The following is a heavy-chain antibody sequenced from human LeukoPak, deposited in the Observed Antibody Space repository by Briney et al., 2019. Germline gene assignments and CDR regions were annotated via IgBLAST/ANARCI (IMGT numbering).Heavy chain of an antibody. Sequence: ASVKVSCKASGYTFTSYYMHWVRQAPGQGLEWMGIINPSGGSTNYAQKFQGRVTMSRDTSTSTVYMELSSLRAEDTAVYYRARSSIVGAPLPFDMWGQGTMVTVSS. J-gene: IGHJ3*02. CDR1: GYTFTSYY. CDR2: INPSGGST. V-gene: IGHV1-46*01. D-gene: IGHD1-26*01. CDR3: ARSSIVGAPLPFDM.